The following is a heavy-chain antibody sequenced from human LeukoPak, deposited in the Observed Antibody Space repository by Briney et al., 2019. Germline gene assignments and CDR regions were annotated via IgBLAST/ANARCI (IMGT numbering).Heavy chain of an antibody. Sequence: GESLKISCQVFGYNFTTYWIGWVRQLPGKGLEWMGIIYPGDSDTSYSPSFQGQVTISADKSISTAYLQWSSLKASDTAMYYCARSDSSGTARGIQYWGQGTLVTVSS. D-gene: IGHD3-22*01. CDR3: ARSDSSGTARGIQY. CDR1: GYNFTTYW. J-gene: IGHJ1*01. V-gene: IGHV5-51*01. CDR2: IYPGDSDT.